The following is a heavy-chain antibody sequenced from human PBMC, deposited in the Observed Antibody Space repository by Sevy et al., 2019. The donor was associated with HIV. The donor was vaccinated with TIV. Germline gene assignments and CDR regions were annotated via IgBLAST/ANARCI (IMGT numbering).Heavy chain of an antibody. CDR2: IGTLLDT. V-gene: IGHV3-13*01. J-gene: IGHJ3*01. Sequence: GGSLGLSCAASGFTFSTYDMHWVRQVAGEGLEWVSGIGTLLDTYYAASVKGRFIISRDNAKNSLFLQMNSLRAGDTAIYYCARACTAAGYKSGPIDAFDVWGQGTVVTVSS. D-gene: IGHD6-13*01. CDR1: GFTFSTYD. CDR3: ARACTAAGYKSGPIDAFDV.